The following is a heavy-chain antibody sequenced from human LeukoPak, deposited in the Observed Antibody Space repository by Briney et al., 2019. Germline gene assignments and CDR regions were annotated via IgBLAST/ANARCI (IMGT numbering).Heavy chain of an antibody. CDR1: GGSISSYY. CDR2: IYTSGST. V-gene: IGHV4-4*07. D-gene: IGHD3-10*01. CDR3: AISLWFGGLTASLDY. J-gene: IGHJ4*02. Sequence: PSETLSLTCTVSGGSISSYYWSWIRQPAGKGLEWIGRIYTSGSTNYNPSLKSRVTMSVDTSKNQFSLKLSSVTAADTAVYYCAISLWFGGLTASLDYGGRGPLVTVSS.